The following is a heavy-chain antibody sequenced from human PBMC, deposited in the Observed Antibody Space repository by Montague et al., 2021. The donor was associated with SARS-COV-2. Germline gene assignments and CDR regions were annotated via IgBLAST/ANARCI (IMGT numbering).Heavy chain of an antibody. CDR3: AREPLLLGFGEFLDY. Sequence: SLRLSCAASGFTFSSHAMNWVRQAPGKGLEWVAVISYDGSNKYYADSVKGRFTISRDNSKNTLYLQMNSLRAEDTAVYYCAREPLLLGFGEFLDYWGQGTLVTVSS. CDR1: GFTFSSHA. D-gene: IGHD3-10*01. CDR2: ISYDGSNK. J-gene: IGHJ4*02. V-gene: IGHV3-30*04.